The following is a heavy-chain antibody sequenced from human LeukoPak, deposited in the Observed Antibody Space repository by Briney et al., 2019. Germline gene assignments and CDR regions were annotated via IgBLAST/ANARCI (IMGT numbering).Heavy chain of an antibody. CDR3: ARDGRGSGSYYNVMYDY. Sequence: SVKVSCKASGGTFSSYAISWVRQAPGQGLEWMGGIIPIFGTANYAQKFQGRVTITADESTSTAYMELSSLRSEDTAVYYCARDGRGSGSYYNVMYDYWGQGTLVTVSS. J-gene: IGHJ4*02. CDR2: IIPIFGTA. D-gene: IGHD3-10*01. CDR1: GGTFSSYA. V-gene: IGHV1-69*13.